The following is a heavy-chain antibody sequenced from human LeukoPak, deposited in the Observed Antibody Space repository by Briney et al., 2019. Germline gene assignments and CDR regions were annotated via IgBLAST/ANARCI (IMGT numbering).Heavy chain of an antibody. CDR2: IKQDGSEK. CDR3: ARDSREQNHDY. J-gene: IGHJ4*02. V-gene: IGHV3-7*01. D-gene: IGHD1-14*01. Sequence: GGSLRLSCAASGFTFSSYWMSWVRQAPGKGLEWVANIKQDGSEKYYVDSVKGRFTISRDNAKNSLYLQMNSLRTEDTAVYYCARDSREQNHDYWGQGTLVTVSS. CDR1: GFTFSSYW.